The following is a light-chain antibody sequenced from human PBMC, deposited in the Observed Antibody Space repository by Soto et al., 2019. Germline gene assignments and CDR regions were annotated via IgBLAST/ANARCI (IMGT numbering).Light chain of an antibody. CDR2: GTS. CDR1: QSVASN. CDR3: QHYNDWPIT. J-gene: IGKJ5*01. Sequence: EIVMTQSPASPSVSPGESVTLSCRASQSVASNLAWYQQKPGQAPRLLIYGTSTRATGVPARFSGSGSGTDFTLTISSLQAADFAVYHCQHYNDWPITFGQGTRLEIK. V-gene: IGKV3-15*01.